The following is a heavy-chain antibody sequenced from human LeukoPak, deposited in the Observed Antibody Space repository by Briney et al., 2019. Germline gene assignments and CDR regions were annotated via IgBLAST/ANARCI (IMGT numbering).Heavy chain of an antibody. CDR1: GGSISTSNYY. Sequence: SETLSLTCTVSGGSISTSNYYWGWIRQPPGKGLGWIGNIFYSGSTYYSPSLRSRVTISLDTSRNQFSLKLNSVTAADTAVYYCARIYSSSWFLNWFDPWGQGTLVAVSS. CDR3: ARIYSSSWFLNWFDP. D-gene: IGHD6-13*01. CDR2: IFYSGST. V-gene: IGHV4-39*07. J-gene: IGHJ5*02.